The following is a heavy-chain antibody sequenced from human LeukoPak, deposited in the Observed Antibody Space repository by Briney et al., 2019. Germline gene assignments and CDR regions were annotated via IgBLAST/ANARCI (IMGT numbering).Heavy chain of an antibody. J-gene: IGHJ4*02. CDR3: ARDLVLGSGSYGH. V-gene: IGHV3-74*01. Sequence: GGSLRLSCAASGFSLSNYWMHWVRQAPGKGLVWVSRIDEYGGATFYADSVKGRFTISRDLAKSTLYLQMHSLRAEDTAVYFCARDLVLGSGSYGHWGQGTLVTVSA. CDR1: GFSLSNYW. D-gene: IGHD3-10*01. CDR2: IDEYGGAT.